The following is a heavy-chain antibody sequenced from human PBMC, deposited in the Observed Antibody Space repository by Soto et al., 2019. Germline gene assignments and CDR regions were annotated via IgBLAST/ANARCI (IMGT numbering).Heavy chain of an antibody. CDR2: ISGRGGST. V-gene: IGHV3-23*01. Sequence: EVQLLESGGGFLQPGGSLRLSCAASGFTFSSYAMSWVRQAPGKGLQWVSAISGRGGSTFYEDSVRGRFTISRDNSNNTLYLQMNSLRAEDTALYYCAKVGLAMADPYFFDSWGRGSLVTVSS. J-gene: IGHJ4*02. CDR3: AKVGLAMADPYFFDS. D-gene: IGHD3-16*01. CDR1: GFTFSSYA.